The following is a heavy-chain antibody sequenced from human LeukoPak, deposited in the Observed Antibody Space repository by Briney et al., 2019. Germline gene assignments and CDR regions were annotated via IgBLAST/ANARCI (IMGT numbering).Heavy chain of an antibody. CDR2: ISSSSSTI. Sequence: GGSLRLSCEASEFTFSNDNLYWVRQAPGKGLEWVSYISSSSSTIYYADSVKGRFTISRDNAKNSLYLQMNSVRAEDTAVYYCAKGLVVVAAIIFDYWGQGTLVTVSS. CDR3: AKGLVVVAAIIFDY. D-gene: IGHD2-15*01. CDR1: EFTFSNDN. J-gene: IGHJ4*02. V-gene: IGHV3-48*01.